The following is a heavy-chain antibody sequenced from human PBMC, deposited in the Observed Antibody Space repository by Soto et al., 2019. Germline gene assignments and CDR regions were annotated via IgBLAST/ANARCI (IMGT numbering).Heavy chain of an antibody. CDR3: ARVTLVRGAYNWFDP. CDR2: IIPIFGTA. V-gene: IGHV1-69*13. D-gene: IGHD3-10*01. CDR1: GGTFSSYA. J-gene: IGHJ5*02. Sequence: ASVKVSCKASGGTFSSYAISWVRQAPGQGLEWMGGIIPIFGTANYAQKFQGRVTITADESTSTAYMELSSLRSEDTAVYYCARVTLVRGAYNWFDPWGQGTLVTVSS.